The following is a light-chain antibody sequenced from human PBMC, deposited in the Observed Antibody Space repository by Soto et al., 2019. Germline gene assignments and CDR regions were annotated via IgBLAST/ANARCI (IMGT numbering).Light chain of an antibody. CDR1: QSLNNW. Sequence: DLQMTQSPSTLSASVGDRVTITCRASQSLNNWLAWFQQKPGKAPKVLIYKVSNLESGVPSRFSGSGSGTEFTLTISSLQPDDFATYYCQQYSSNPWTFGQGTKVEIK. CDR2: KVS. J-gene: IGKJ1*01. CDR3: QQYSSNPWT. V-gene: IGKV1-5*03.